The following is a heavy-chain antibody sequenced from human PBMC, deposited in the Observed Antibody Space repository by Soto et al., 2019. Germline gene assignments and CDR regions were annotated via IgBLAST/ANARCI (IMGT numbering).Heavy chain of an antibody. D-gene: IGHD6-13*01. J-gene: IGHJ6*03. V-gene: IGHV4-59*01. Sequence: QVQLQESGPGLVKPSETLSLTCTVSGGSISSYYWSWIRQPPGKGLEWIGYIYYSGSTNYNPSLKRRVTISVDTSKNQFSLQLSSVTAADPAVYYCARGKKQLGYYYYYMDVWGKGTTVTVSS. CDR2: IYYSGST. CDR3: ARGKKQLGYYYYYMDV. CDR1: GGSISSYY.